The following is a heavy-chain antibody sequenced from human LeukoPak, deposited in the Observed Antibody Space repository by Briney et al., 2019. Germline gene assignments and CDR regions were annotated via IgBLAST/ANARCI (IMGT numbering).Heavy chain of an antibody. Sequence: GGSLRLSCAASGFTLSSYEMNWVRQAPGKGLEWVANIKQDGSEKYYVDSVKGRFTISRDNAKDSLYLQMNSLRAEDTAVYYCARDMVVVIEQGGDYWGQGTLVTVSS. D-gene: IGHD3-22*01. CDR1: GFTLSSYE. CDR2: IKQDGSEK. CDR3: ARDMVVVIEQGGDY. V-gene: IGHV3-7*01. J-gene: IGHJ4*02.